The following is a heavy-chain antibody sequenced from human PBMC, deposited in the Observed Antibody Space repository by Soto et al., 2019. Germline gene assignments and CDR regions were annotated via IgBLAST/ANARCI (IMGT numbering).Heavy chain of an antibody. CDR1: GGTFSRYS. D-gene: IGHD2-2*01. J-gene: IGHJ6*02. CDR2: IMPVFGIA. V-gene: IGHV1-69*08. Sequence: QVQLVQSGAEVKKPGSSVKVSCKASGGTFSRYSFTWVRQAPGHGLEWMGRIMPVFGIASYAKKFQGRVTITADESTSTAFMELSSLRSEDTAVYYCAREDRDRETGLVPAAIDGMDVWGQGTTVTVSS. CDR3: AREDRDRETGLVPAAIDGMDV.